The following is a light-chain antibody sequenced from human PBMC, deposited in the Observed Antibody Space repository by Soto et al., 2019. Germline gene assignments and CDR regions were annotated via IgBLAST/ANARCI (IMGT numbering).Light chain of an antibody. CDR3: QQYGSSPWT. V-gene: IGKV3-20*01. J-gene: IGKJ1*01. Sequence: EIVLTQSPGTLSLSPGDRATLSCRASQTVSSTYLAWYQQRPGQAPRLLIYGVSSGAAGIPDRFSGSGSGTDFTLTISRLEPEDFAVYYCQQYGSSPWTVGQGTKVELK. CDR1: QTVSSTY. CDR2: GVS.